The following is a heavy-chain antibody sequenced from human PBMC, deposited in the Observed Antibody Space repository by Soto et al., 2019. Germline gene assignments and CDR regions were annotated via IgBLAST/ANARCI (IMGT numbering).Heavy chain of an antibody. Sequence: QITLKESGPTLVKPTQTLTLTCTFSGFSLKSSGVGVAWIRQPPGKALEWLALVYWSDEKRYSPSLKNRLTITKDPSKNEVVLTMTNMDPLDTATYYCAHKEYYFATGTYYNVRSFDPWGQAILVTVSS. V-gene: IGHV2-5*01. J-gene: IGHJ5*02. CDR3: AHKEYYFATGTYYNVRSFDP. CDR1: GFSLKSSGVG. CDR2: VYWSDEK. D-gene: IGHD3-10*01.